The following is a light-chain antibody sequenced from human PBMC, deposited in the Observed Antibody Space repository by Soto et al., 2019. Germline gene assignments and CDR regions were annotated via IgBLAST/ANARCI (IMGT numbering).Light chain of an antibody. CDR3: QQYGDSPPGLT. CDR2: GAS. Sequence: IVLTQSPGTLSLSPGERATLSCRASQSVNSYYLAWYQQKPGQPPRLLLYGASYRATGIPDRFSGSGSGTDYTLTLSRLEPEDFAVYYCQQYGDSPPGLTFGGGTRVEVK. V-gene: IGKV3-20*01. CDR1: QSVNSYY. J-gene: IGKJ4*01.